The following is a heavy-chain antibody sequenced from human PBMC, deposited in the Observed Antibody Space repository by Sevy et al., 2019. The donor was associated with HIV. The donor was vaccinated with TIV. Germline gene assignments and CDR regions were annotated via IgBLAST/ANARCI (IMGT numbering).Heavy chain of an antibody. CDR1: GYTFTSYY. V-gene: IGHV1-46*01. J-gene: IGHJ4*02. CDR2: INPSSGGT. Sequence: ASVKVSCKASGYTFTSYYIYWVRQAPGQGLEWMGLINPSSGGTIYAQRFQDRVTMTRDMSTSTVSMEVTCLRSEDTAVFYCARGSEGVGWMIDYWGQGTLVTVSS. CDR3: ARGSEGVGWMIDY. D-gene: IGHD6-19*01.